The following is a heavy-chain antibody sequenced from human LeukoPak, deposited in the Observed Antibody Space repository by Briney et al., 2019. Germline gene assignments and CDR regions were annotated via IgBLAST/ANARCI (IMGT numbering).Heavy chain of an antibody. V-gene: IGHV3-21*01. J-gene: IGHJ4*02. CDR1: GFTFSSYS. Sequence: PGGSLRLSCAASGFTFSSYSMNWVRQAPGKGLEWVSSISSSSSYIYYADSVKGRFTISRDNAKNSLYLQMNSLRAEDTAVYYCARLITSPAYFDYWGQGTLVTVSS. D-gene: IGHD1-14*01. CDR3: ARLITSPAYFDY. CDR2: ISSSSSYI.